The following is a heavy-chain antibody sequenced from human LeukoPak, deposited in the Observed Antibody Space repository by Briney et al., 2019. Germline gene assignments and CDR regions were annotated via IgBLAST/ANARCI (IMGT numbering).Heavy chain of an antibody. D-gene: IGHD3-9*01. V-gene: IGHV3-23*01. Sequence: GGSLRLSCAASGFTFSSYAMSWVRQAPGKGLEWVSAISGSGGSTYYADSVKGRFTISRDNSKNTLYLQMNSLRAGDTAVYYCAKVGLRYFDWLLCWGQGTLVTVSS. CDR1: GFTFSSYA. J-gene: IGHJ4*02. CDR3: AKVGLRYFDWLLC. CDR2: ISGSGGST.